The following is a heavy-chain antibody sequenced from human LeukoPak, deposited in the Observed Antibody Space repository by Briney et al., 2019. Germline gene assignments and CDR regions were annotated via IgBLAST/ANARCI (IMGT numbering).Heavy chain of an antibody. D-gene: IGHD1-7*01. J-gene: IGHJ4*02. CDR3: ARAHNWKYGTFDY. V-gene: IGHV3-23*01. Sequence: GGSLRLSCAASGFTFSSYGMSWVRQAPGKGLEWVAAISGSGGSTYYADSVEGRFTISRDNAKNSLYLQMNSLRVEDTAVYYCARAHNWKYGTFDYWGQGTLVTVSS. CDR2: ISGSGGST. CDR1: GFTFSSYG.